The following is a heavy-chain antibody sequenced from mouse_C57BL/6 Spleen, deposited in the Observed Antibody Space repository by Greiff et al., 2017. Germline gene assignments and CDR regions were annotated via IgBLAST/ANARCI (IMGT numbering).Heavy chain of an antibody. CDR1: GFTFSSSA. J-gene: IGHJ4*01. V-gene: IGHV5-9-1*02. CDR2: ISSGGDYI. Sequence: EVKLVESGEGLVKPGGSLKLSCAASGFTFSSSAMSWVRQTPEKRLQWVAYISSGGDYIYYADTVKGRFTISRDNARHTLSLQMSSLKSEDTAMYYCTTVGSGYAMDYWGQGTSVTVSS. CDR3: TTVGSGYAMDY. D-gene: IGHD1-1*01.